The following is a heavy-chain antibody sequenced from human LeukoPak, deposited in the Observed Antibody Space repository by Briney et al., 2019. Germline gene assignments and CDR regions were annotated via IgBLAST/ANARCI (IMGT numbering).Heavy chain of an antibody. Sequence: GGSLRISCKGSGSIFTSYWISGVRQMPGKGLEWMGRIDPSDSYTNYSPSFQGHVTISADKSISTACLQWSSLRASDTAMYYCARLQSSGWYYYGGQGTLVTVS. CDR2: IDPSDSYT. CDR1: GSIFTSYW. CDR3: ARLQSSGWYYY. D-gene: IGHD6-19*01. V-gene: IGHV5-10-1*01. J-gene: IGHJ4*02.